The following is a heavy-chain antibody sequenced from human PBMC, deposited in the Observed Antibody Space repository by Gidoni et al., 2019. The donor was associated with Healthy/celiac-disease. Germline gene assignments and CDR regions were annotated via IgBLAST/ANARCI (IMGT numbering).Heavy chain of an antibody. V-gene: IGHV4-39*01. D-gene: IGHD3-10*01. J-gene: IGHJ3*02. CDR3: ARLRTRSGAFDI. CDR1: GVSIRSSSYY. Sequence: QLQLQESGPGLVKPSATLSLTCTFSGVSIRSSSYYCGWIRQPPGKGLEWIGSIYYSGSTYYNPSLKSRVNISVDTSKNQFSLKLSSVTAADTAVYYCARLRTRSGAFDIWGKGTMVTGSS. CDR2: IYYSGST.